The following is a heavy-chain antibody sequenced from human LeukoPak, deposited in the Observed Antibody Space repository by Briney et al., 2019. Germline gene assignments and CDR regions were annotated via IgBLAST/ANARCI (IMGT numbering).Heavy chain of an antibody. D-gene: IGHD6-13*01. V-gene: IGHV1-46*01. CDR2: INPSGGST. CDR3: ARERLKIAVAGTGYFDY. Sequence: ASVKVSCKASGYTFTSYYIHWVRQAPGQGLEWMGIINPSGGSTSYAQKFQGRVTMTRDTSTSTDYMELSSLRSEDTAVYYCARERLKIAVAGTGYFDYWGQGTLVTVSS. J-gene: IGHJ4*02. CDR1: GYTFTSYY.